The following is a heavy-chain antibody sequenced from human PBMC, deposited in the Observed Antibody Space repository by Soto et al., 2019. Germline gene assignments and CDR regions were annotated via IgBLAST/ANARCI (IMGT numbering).Heavy chain of an antibody. V-gene: IGHV1-18*01. CDR2: INTYNGNT. CDR3: ARDVTPPDY. CDR1: GYTFTGYG. Sequence: ASVKVSCKASGYTFTGYGISWVRQAPGQGLEWMGWINTYNGNTDYAQKVQGRVTLTTDTPTSTAYMELRSLRSDDTAVYYCARDVTPPDYWGHGTLVTVSS. J-gene: IGHJ4*01.